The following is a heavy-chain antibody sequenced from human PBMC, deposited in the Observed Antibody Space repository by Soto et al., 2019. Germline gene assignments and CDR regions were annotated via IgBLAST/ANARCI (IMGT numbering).Heavy chain of an antibody. CDR1: GGSISSGGYY. J-gene: IGHJ6*02. CDR2: IYYSGST. CDR3: ARTYYDFWSGYTKTYYYGMDV. V-gene: IGHV4-31*03. Sequence: QVQLQESGPGLVKPSQTLSLTCTVSGGSISSGGYYWSWIRQHPGKGLEWIGYIYYSGSTYYNPSRNSRVTISVDTSKNQFSLRLSSVTAADTAVYYCARTYYDFWSGYTKTYYYGMDVWGQGTTVTVSS. D-gene: IGHD3-3*01.